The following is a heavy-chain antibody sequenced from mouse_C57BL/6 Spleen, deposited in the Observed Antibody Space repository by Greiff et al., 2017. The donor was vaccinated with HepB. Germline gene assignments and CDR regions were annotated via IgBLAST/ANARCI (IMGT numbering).Heavy chain of an antibody. D-gene: IGHD2-10*02. Sequence: QVQLQQSGAELVRPGASVTLSCKASGYTFTDYEMHWVKQTPVHGLEWIGAIDPETGGTAYNQKFKGKAILTADKSSSTAYMELRSLTSEDSAVYYCTRPLGYGNFYFDYWGQGTTLTVSS. V-gene: IGHV1-15*01. CDR1: GYTFTDYE. CDR2: IDPETGGT. J-gene: IGHJ2*01. CDR3: TRPLGYGNFYFDY.